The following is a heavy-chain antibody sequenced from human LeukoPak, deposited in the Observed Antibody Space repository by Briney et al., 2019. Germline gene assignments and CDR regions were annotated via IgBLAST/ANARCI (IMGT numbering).Heavy chain of an antibody. CDR2: MNPNSGNT. J-gene: IGHJ4*02. CDR1: GYTFTSYD. Sequence: ASVKVSCKASGYTFTSYDINWVRQATGQGLEWMGWMNPNSGNTGYAQKFQGRVTITRNTSISTAYMELSSLRSEDTAVYYCARSPGPDRGYSYGCFDCWGQGTLVTVSS. D-gene: IGHD5-18*01. CDR3: ARSPGPDRGYSYGCFDC. V-gene: IGHV1-8*03.